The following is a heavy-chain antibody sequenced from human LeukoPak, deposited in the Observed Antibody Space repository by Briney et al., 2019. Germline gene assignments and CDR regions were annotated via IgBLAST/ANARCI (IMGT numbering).Heavy chain of an antibody. Sequence: GGSLRLSCAASGFTFSNAWMSWVRQAPEKGLEWVGRIKSKTDGGTTDYAAPVKGRFTISRDGSKNTLYLQMNSLKTEDTAVYYCSTDSENYDLWSYWGQGTLVTVSS. CDR3: STDSENYDLWSY. CDR2: IKSKTDGGTT. J-gene: IGHJ4*02. CDR1: GFTFSNAW. V-gene: IGHV3-15*01. D-gene: IGHD3-3*01.